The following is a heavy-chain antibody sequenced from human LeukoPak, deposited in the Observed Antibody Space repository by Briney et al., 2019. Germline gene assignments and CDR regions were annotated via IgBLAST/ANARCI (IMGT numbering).Heavy chain of an antibody. CDR3: ARVLSGSNFDY. J-gene: IGHJ4*02. Sequence: SETLSLTCAVSGGSISSSNWWSWVRQPPGKGLEWIGEIFHSGSTNYNPSLKSRVTISVDKSKNQFSLRLSSVTAADTAVYYCARVLSGSNFDYWGQGTLVTVSS. CDR2: IFHSGST. CDR1: GGSISSSNW. D-gene: IGHD3-22*01. V-gene: IGHV4-4*02.